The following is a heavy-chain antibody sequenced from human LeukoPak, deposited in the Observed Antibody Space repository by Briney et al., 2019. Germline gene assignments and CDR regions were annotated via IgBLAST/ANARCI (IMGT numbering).Heavy chain of an antibody. D-gene: IGHD3-22*01. Sequence: GGSLRLSCAASGFSFSTYWMTWVRQAPGKGLEWVANMKQDGSEKYYVDSVKGRFTISRDNAKNSLYLEMNSLRAEDTAVYYCARVTGYMIEDYFDYWGQGTLVTVSS. CDR3: ARVTGYMIEDYFDY. J-gene: IGHJ4*02. CDR2: MKQDGSEK. CDR1: GFSFSTYW. V-gene: IGHV3-7*03.